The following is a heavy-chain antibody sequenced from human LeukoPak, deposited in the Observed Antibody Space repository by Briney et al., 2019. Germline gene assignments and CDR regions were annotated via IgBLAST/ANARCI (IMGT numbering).Heavy chain of an antibody. J-gene: IGHJ4*02. CDR1: GGSVSSFY. V-gene: IGHV4-59*08. CDR2: IYSNGGT. D-gene: IGHD3-10*01. Sequence: SETLSLTCSVSGGSVSSFYWSWIRQSPGKGLEWIGYIYSNGGTNYNPSLKSRVTMSVDTSKNQFSLNLNSVTAADMAVYYCARHVSGIYGSRGDFDFWGPGTLVTVSS. CDR3: ARHVSGIYGSRGDFDF.